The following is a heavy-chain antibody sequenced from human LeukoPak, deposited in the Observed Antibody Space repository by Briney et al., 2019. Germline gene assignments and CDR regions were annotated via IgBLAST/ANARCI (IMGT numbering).Heavy chain of an antibody. CDR1: GGSISSGSYY. J-gene: IGHJ4*02. CDR3: ARGGSSWYAAYYFDY. D-gene: IGHD6-13*01. Sequence: SETLSLTCTVSGGSISSGSYYWSWIRQPAGKGLEWIGRIYTSGSTNYNPSLKSRVTISVDTSKNQFSLKLSPVTAADTAVYYCARGGSSWYAAYYFDYWGQGTLVTVSS. V-gene: IGHV4-61*02. CDR2: IYTSGST.